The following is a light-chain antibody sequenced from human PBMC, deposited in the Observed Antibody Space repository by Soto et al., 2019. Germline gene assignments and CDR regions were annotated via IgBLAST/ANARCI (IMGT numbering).Light chain of an antibody. V-gene: IGLV2-14*01. CDR1: SSDIGAYNF. CDR2: DVT. CDR3: LSYSSSTSPYV. J-gene: IGLJ1*01. Sequence: QSALTQPASVSGSPGQSITISCTGTSSDIGAYNFVSWYQQHPGQAPKLLIYDVTNRPSGVSNRFSGSKSANTASLTISALQAEDEADYYCLSYSSSTSPYVLGTATKLT.